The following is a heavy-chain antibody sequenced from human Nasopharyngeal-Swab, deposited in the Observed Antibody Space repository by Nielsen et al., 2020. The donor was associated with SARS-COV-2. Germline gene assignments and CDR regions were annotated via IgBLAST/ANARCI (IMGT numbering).Heavy chain of an antibody. Sequence: QTLSLTRALYRGSSTGYYWSSIPQPPGTGLEWIGEINHSGSTNYNPTLQSRVTISVDTSKNQFSLKLSSVTAADTAVYYCSRLGIAARRGSGDYWGQGTLVTVSS. J-gene: IGHJ4*02. CDR1: RGSSTGYY. CDR2: INHSGST. CDR3: SRLGIAARRGSGDY. D-gene: IGHD6-6*01. V-gene: IGHV4-34*01.